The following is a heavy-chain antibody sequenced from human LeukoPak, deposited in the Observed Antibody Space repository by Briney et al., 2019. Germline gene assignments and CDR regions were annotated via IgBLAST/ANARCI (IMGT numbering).Heavy chain of an antibody. CDR1: GFRFSNSW. Sequence: GGSLRLSCAASGFRFSNSWMYWVRQGPGKGLVWVSRIKSDGSSTSYADSVKGRFTISRDNAKNTLYLQMNSLRAEDTAVYYCARSDWFDPWGQGTLVTVSS. CDR2: IKSDGSST. CDR3: ARSDWFDP. V-gene: IGHV3-74*01. J-gene: IGHJ5*02.